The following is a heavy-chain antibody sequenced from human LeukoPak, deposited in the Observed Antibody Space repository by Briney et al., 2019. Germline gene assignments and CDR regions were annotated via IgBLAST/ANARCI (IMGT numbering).Heavy chain of an antibody. D-gene: IGHD1-7*01. CDR2: LNGDGSST. Sequence: GGSLRLSCAASGFSFSSYWMHWVHQAPGKGLVWVSRLNGDGSSTSYLDSVRGRLTISGDNTKNTLYLHMNSLRAEDTGVYYCARERWNSEAFDIWGQGTVVTVSS. V-gene: IGHV3-74*01. CDR1: GFSFSSYW. J-gene: IGHJ3*02. CDR3: ARERWNSEAFDI.